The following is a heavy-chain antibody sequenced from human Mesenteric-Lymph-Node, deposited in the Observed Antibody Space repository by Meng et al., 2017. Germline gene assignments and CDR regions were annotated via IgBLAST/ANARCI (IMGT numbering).Heavy chain of an antibody. CDR3: ARARIAAAGHPALGY. CDR1: GGSFSGYY. CDR2: INHSGST. J-gene: IGHJ4*02. V-gene: IGHV4-34*01. D-gene: IGHD6-13*01. Sequence: QVQLQQGGAGLLKFSETLSLPCAVYGGSFSGYYWSWIRQPPGKGLEWIGEINHSGSTNYNPSLKSRVTISVDTSKNQFSLKLSSVTAADTAVYYCARARIAAAGHPALGYWGQGTLVTVSS.